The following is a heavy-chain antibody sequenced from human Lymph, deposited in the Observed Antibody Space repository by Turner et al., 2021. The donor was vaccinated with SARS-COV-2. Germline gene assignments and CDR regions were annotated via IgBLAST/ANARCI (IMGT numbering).Heavy chain of an antibody. CDR3: ARGKSPLLRYLEWLLSLDY. D-gene: IGHD3-3*01. CDR2: INAGNGNT. V-gene: IGHV1-3*01. CDR1: GYAFTSYR. Sequence: QVQLVQSGAEVKKPGASVKVSCKASGYAFTSYRMYWVRQAPGQSLEWMGWINAGNGNTKYSQKFQGRVTMTRDTSASTAYMELSSLRSEDTAVYYCARGKSPLLRYLEWLLSLDYWGQGTLVTVSS. J-gene: IGHJ4*02.